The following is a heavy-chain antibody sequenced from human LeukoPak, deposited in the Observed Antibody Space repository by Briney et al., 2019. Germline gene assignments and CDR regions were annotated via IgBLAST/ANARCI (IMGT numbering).Heavy chain of an antibody. CDR1: GYTFTSYY. CDR3: ARAHCSGGACPIWLDP. CDR2: INPSGGTT. J-gene: IGHJ5*02. Sequence: ASVKVSCKASGYTFTSYYIHWVRQAPGQGLEWMGIINPSGGTTGYAQKFQGRVTMTRDTSTSTVYMELSSLRSDDTAVYYCARAHCSGGACPIWLDPWGQGTLVTVSS. D-gene: IGHD2-15*01. V-gene: IGHV1-46*01.